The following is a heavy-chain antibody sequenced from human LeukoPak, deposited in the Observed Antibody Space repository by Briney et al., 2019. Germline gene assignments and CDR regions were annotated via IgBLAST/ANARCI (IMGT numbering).Heavy chain of an antibody. CDR2: IRYDGSNK. CDR1: GFTFSSYG. CDR3: ARGNSHSSGWYVVEFDY. D-gene: IGHD6-19*01. V-gene: IGHV3-30*02. J-gene: IGHJ4*02. Sequence: GGSLRLSCAASGFTFSSYGMHWVRQAPGKGLEWVAFIRYDGSNKYYADSVKGRFTISRDNSKNTLYLQMNSLRAEDTAVYYCARGNSHSSGWYVVEFDYWGQGTLVTVSS.